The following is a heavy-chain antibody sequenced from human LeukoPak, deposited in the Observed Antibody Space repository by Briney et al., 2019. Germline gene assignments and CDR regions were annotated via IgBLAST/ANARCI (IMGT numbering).Heavy chain of an antibody. CDR3: ARAPTITIFGVVKNWFDP. D-gene: IGHD3-3*01. CDR2: INTNTGNP. Sequence: ASVKVSCKASGYTFTSYAMNWVRQAPGQGLEWVGWINTNTGNPTYAQGFTGRFVFSLDTSVSTAYLQISSLKAEDTAVYYCARAPTITIFGVVKNWFDPWGQGTLVTVSS. V-gene: IGHV7-4-1*02. J-gene: IGHJ5*02. CDR1: GYTFTSYA.